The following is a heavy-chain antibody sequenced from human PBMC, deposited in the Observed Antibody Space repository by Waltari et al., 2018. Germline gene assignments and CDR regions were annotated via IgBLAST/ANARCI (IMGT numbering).Heavy chain of an antibody. V-gene: IGHV1-2*02. CDR3: ARGYGDYALWFDP. Sequence: QVQLVQSGAEVKKPGASVKVSCKASGYTFTGYYMHWVRQAPGQGLEWMGWINPNSGGTNYDQKFQGRVTMTRDTSISTAYMELSRLRSDDTAVYYCARGYGDYALWFDPWGQGTLVTVSS. J-gene: IGHJ5*02. CDR1: GYTFTGYY. D-gene: IGHD4-17*01. CDR2: INPNSGGT.